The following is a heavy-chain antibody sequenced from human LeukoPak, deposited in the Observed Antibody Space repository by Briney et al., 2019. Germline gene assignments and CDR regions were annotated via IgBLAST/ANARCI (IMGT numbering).Heavy chain of an antibody. CDR3: ARGGAQGMDV. CDR1: GFTFSDYY. Sequence: PGGSLRLSCAASGFTFSDYYMTWIRQAPGKGLEWATYISGVASDIYYADSVKGRFTISRDNAKKSVYLQMNSLRAEDTAVYYCARGGAQGMDVWGQGTTVTVSS. CDR2: ISGVASDI. J-gene: IGHJ6*02. V-gene: IGHV3-11*01. D-gene: IGHD1-26*01.